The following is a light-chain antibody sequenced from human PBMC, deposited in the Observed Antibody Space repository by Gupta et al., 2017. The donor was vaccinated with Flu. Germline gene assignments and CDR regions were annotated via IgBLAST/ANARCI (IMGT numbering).Light chain of an antibody. CDR3: QQRSNWPKVT. CDR2: GAS. CDR1: QNVSSY. Sequence: EIVLTQSPATLSLSPGERATLSCRASQNVSSYLAWYQQKPGQAPRLLIYGASSRATGIPARFSGSVSGTDFTLTISSLEPEDFAVYYCQQRSNWPKVTFGPGTKVDFK. V-gene: IGKV3-11*01. J-gene: IGKJ3*01.